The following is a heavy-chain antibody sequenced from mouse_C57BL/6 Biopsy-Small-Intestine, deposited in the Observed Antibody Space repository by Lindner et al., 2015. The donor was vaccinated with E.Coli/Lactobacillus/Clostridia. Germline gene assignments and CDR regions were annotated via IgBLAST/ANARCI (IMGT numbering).Heavy chain of an antibody. Sequence: SVKVSCKASGGTFSNYAFGWVRQAPGQGLEWMGGIIPVLDIATYAPNFRGRVTIAADESTSATYMELSSLRSEDTAVYYCAAGTSYFDYWGQGTLVTVSS. J-gene: IGHJ2*01. CDR3: AAGTSYFDY. CDR2: IIPVLDIA. CDR1: GGTFSNYA. D-gene: IGHD3-3*01. V-gene: IGHV1-74*01.